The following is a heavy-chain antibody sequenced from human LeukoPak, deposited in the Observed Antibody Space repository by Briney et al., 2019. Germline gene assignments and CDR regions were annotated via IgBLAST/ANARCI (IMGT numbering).Heavy chain of an antibody. CDR3: AREQEGRTFDY. V-gene: IGHV1-46*01. CDR1: GYTFTSYY. D-gene: IGHD3-10*01. J-gene: IGHJ4*02. CDR2: IFPSGGST. Sequence: GASVKVSCKASGYTFTSYYMHWVRQAPGQGLEWMGIIFPSGGSTSYAQKFQGRVTMTRDTSTSTVYMELSSLRSEDMAVYYYAREQEGRTFDYWGQGTLVTVSS.